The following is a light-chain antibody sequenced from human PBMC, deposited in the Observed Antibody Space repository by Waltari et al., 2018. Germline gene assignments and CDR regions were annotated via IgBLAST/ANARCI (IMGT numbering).Light chain of an antibody. CDR2: EGS. V-gene: IGLV2-23*01. Sequence: QSALTQPASVSGSPGQSITISCTGTSSGVGSYHLVPWYQQHPGKAPKLMIYEGSKRPSGVSNRFSGSKSGNTASLTISGLQAEDEADYYCCSYAGSSTLVVFGGGTKLTVL. J-gene: IGLJ2*01. CDR1: SSGVGSYHL. CDR3: CSYAGSSTLVV.